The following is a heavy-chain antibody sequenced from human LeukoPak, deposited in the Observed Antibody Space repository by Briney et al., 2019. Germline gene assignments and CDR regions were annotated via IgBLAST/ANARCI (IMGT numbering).Heavy chain of an antibody. J-gene: IGHJ1*01. V-gene: IGHV4-61*01. CDR1: GGSVSSGSYY. CDR2: VYYTGST. D-gene: IGHD3-22*01. CDR3: ARDPYDSQHDGAEYFQH. Sequence: SETLSLTCSVSGGSVSSGSYYWNWIRQPPGKGLEWIGYVYYTGSTNYNPSLQSRVTISLDTSKNQFSLKLSSVTAADTAVYYCARDPYDSQHDGAEYFQHWGQGTLVTVSS.